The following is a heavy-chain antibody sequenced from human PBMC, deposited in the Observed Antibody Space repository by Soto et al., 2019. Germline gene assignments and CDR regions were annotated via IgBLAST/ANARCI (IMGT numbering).Heavy chain of an antibody. CDR2: LYDVDGS. CDR1: GLTISGKKY. Sequence: DVQLVESGGGLIQPGESLRLSCAAFGLTISGKKYVAWVRQAPGKGLEWVSALYDVDGSFYADSVTGRFTPSSDSSKTTVYLQMHDLRPDDTAVYYCATWHEREHAFDVWGQGTTVTISS. CDR3: ATWHEREHAFDV. J-gene: IGHJ3*01. V-gene: IGHV3-53*01. D-gene: IGHD1-1*01.